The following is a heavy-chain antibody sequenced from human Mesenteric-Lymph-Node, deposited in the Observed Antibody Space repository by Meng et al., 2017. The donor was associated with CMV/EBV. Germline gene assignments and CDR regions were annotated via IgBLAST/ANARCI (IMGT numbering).Heavy chain of an antibody. Sequence: SETLSLTCTVSGYSISSGYYWGWVRQPPGKGLEWIGTIYHSGDTYYNPSLKSRVTISVDTSKNQFSLKLSSVTAADTAVYYCASGLRYYYYGMDVWGQGTTVTVSS. D-gene: IGHD3/OR15-3a*01. J-gene: IGHJ6*02. CDR1: GYSISSGYY. CDR3: ASGLRYYYYGMDV. CDR2: IYHSGDT. V-gene: IGHV4-38-2*02.